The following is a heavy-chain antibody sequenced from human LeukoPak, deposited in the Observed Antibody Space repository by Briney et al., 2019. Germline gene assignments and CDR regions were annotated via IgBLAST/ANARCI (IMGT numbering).Heavy chain of an antibody. CDR2: IWYDGSNK. J-gene: IGHJ4*02. D-gene: IGHD1-7*01. CDR1: GFTFSRYG. V-gene: IGHV3-33*06. Sequence: GGSLTLSCAASGFTFSRYGMHWVRQAPGKGLEWVAIIWYDGSNKYYADSVKGRFTISRDNSKNTLYLQMNSLRAEDTAVYYCAKEGPDNWNYALDYWGQGTLVTGSS. CDR3: AKEGPDNWNYALDY.